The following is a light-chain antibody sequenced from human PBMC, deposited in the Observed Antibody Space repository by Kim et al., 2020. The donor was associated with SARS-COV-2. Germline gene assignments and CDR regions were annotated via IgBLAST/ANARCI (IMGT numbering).Light chain of an antibody. J-gene: IGLJ2*01. CDR2: EVT. Sequence: GQYIPISCTGTSSDVGRYNLVSWYQLQPGKAPKLMIYEVTKWPSGVSNRFSGSKSGNTASLTISGLQAEDEADYYCCSYAGSSTLIFGGGTQLTVL. CDR3: CSYAGSSTLI. CDR1: SSDVGRYNL. V-gene: IGLV2-23*02.